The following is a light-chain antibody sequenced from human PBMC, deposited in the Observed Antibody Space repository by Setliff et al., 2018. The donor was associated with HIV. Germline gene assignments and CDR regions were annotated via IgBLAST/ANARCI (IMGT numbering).Light chain of an antibody. CDR2: DVS. J-gene: IGLJ1*01. CDR3: CSYTSSSTLYV. Sequence: SALAQPASVSGSPGQSITISCTGTSSDVGGYNYVSWYQQHPGKAPKLMIYDVSDRPSGVSNRFSGSKSGNTASLTISGLQAEDEADYYCCSYTSSSTLYVFGTGTKVTVL. CDR1: SSDVGGYNY. V-gene: IGLV2-14*03.